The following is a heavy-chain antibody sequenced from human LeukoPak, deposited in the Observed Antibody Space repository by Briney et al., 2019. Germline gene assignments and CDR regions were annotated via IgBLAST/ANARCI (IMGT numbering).Heavy chain of an antibody. J-gene: IGHJ4*02. CDR1: GFTFGDYA. CDR2: IRSKAYGGTT. CDR3: TRAIEDFDWLLPNDY. V-gene: IGHV3-49*04. Sequence: PGGSLRLSCTASGFTFGDYAMSWVRQAPGKGLEWVGFIRSKAYGGTTEYAASVKGRFTISRDDSKSIAYLQMNSLKTEDTAVYYCTRAIEDFDWLLPNDYWGQGTLVTVSS. D-gene: IGHD3-9*01.